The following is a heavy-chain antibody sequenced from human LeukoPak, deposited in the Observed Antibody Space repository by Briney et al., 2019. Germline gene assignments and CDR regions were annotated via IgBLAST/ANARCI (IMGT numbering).Heavy chain of an antibody. CDR3: VREILYCSGGSCHRGPFDN. D-gene: IGHD2-15*01. J-gene: IGHJ4*02. CDR1: NDSISSCDYY. Sequence: SSETLSLTCTVSNDSISSCDYYWIWLRQPPGKGLEWIGYIFHRGGASYNPSLKSRILFSVDTSQNQFSLKLNSVTAADTAVYYCVREILYCSGGSCHRGPFDNWGQGTLVTVSA. CDR2: IFHRGGA. V-gene: IGHV4-30-4*01.